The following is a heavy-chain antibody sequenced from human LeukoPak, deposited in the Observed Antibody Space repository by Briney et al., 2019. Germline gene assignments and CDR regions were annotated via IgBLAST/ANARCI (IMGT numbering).Heavy chain of an antibody. CDR1: GGSFSGYY. Sequence: PSETLSLTCAVYGGSFSGYYWSWIRQPPGKGLEWIGEINHSGSTNYNPSLKSRVTISVDTSKNQFSLKLSSVTAADTAVYYCAARLRLGELSLPQGYWGQGTLVTVSS. J-gene: IGHJ4*02. D-gene: IGHD3-16*02. CDR2: INHSGST. CDR3: AARLRLGELSLPQGY. V-gene: IGHV4-34*01.